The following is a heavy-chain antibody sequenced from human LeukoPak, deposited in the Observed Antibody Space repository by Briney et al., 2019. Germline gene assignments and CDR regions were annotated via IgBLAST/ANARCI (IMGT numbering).Heavy chain of an antibody. V-gene: IGHV4-39*01. Sequence: PSETLSPTCTVSGGSISSSSYYWGWIRQPPGKRLEWIGSIYFSGSTYYNPSLKSRVTISVDTSKNQFSLKLSSVTAADTAVYYCARLMYSSSWSGDGYFDYWGQGTLVTVSS. D-gene: IGHD6-13*01. J-gene: IGHJ4*02. CDR2: IYFSGST. CDR3: ARLMYSSSWSGDGYFDY. CDR1: GGSISSSSYY.